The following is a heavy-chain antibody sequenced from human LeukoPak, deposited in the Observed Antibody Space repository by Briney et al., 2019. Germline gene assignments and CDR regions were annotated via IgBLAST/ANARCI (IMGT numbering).Heavy chain of an antibody. CDR3: ARGGGIAAASMGYYDP. CDR2: INHSGST. J-gene: IGHJ5*02. Sequence: SETLSLTCSVSGGSISSSAYYWGWIRQAPGKGLEWIGEINHSGSTNYNPSLKSRVTISVDTSKNQFSLKLSSVTAADTAVYYCARGGGIAAASMGYYDPWGQGTLVTVSS. V-gene: IGHV4-39*07. CDR1: GGSISSSAYY. D-gene: IGHD6-13*01.